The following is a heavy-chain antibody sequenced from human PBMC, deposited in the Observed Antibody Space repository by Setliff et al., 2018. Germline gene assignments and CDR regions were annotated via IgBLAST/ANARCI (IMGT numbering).Heavy chain of an antibody. Sequence: GGSLRLSCAASGFDFTTHWMDWARQAPGKGLEWVANIKEDGSQRNYVDAVRGRFTVSRDNARNLLYLQMNSLRVDDTAVYYCSSYLVSWGQGALVTVSS. CDR3: SSYLVS. J-gene: IGHJ4*02. CDR2: IKEDGSQR. CDR1: GFDFTTHW. D-gene: IGHD2-21*01. V-gene: IGHV3-7*01.